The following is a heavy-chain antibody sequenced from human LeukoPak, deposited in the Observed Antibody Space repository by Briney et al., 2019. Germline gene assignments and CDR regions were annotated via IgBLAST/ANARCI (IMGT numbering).Heavy chain of an antibody. J-gene: IGHJ4*02. Sequence: GASVKVSCKASGGTFSSYAISWVRQAPGQGLEWMGGIIPIFGTANYAQKFRGRVTITADESTSTAYMELSSLRSEDTAVYYCARVRSSGWSNLDYWGQGTLVTVSS. CDR1: GGTFSSYA. V-gene: IGHV1-69*13. CDR3: ARVRSSGWSNLDY. D-gene: IGHD6-19*01. CDR2: IIPIFGTA.